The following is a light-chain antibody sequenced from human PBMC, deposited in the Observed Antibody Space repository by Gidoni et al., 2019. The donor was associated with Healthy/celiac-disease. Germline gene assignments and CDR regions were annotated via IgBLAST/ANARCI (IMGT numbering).Light chain of an antibody. V-gene: IGKV1-39*01. CDR2: AAS. CDR3: QQSYSTLT. J-gene: IGKJ4*01. CDR1: QSISSY. Sequence: DIQMTQSPSSLSASVGDRVTITCRASQSISSYLNWYQQKPGKAPKLLISAASSLQSGVPSRFSGSGSGTAFTLTIRSLQPEAFATYYCQQSYSTLTFGGGTKVEIK.